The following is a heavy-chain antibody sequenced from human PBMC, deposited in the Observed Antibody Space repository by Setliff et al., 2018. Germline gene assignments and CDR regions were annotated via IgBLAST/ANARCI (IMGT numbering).Heavy chain of an antibody. CDR1: GGSISSSSYY. Sequence: PSETLSLTCTVSGGSISSSSYYWGWIRQPPGKGLEWIGSIYYSGSTYYNPSLKSRVTISVDTSKNQFSLNLTSVTAADTAVYYCARARSLDFDYWGQGMLVTVSS. CDR2: IYYSGST. CDR3: ARARSLDFDY. V-gene: IGHV4-39*01. J-gene: IGHJ4*02.